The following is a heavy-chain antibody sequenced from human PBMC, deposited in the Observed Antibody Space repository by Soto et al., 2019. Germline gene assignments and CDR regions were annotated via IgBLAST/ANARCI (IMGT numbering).Heavy chain of an antibody. J-gene: IGHJ4*02. CDR3: VTTPPDLRFLEWLLFGYFDY. CDR2: ISGSGGST. CDR1: GFTFSSYA. D-gene: IGHD3-3*01. Sequence: GGSLRLSCAASGFTFSSYAMSWVRQAPGKGLEWVSAISGSGGSTYYADSVKGRFTISRDNSKNTLYLQMNSLRAEDTAVYYRVTTPPDLRFLEWLLFGYFDYWGQGTLVTVSS. V-gene: IGHV3-23*01.